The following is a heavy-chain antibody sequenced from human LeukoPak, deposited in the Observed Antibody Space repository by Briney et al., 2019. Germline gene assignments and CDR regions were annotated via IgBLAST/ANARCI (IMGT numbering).Heavy chain of an antibody. D-gene: IGHD3-22*01. V-gene: IGHV4-59*01. Sequence: SSETLSLTGTVSGGSISSYYWSWIRQPPGKGLEWIGYIYYSGSTNYNPSLKSRVTISVDTSKNQFSLKLSSVTAADTAVYYCARFYDSSGYLHFDYWGQGTLVTVSS. CDR1: GGSISSYY. CDR2: IYYSGST. CDR3: ARFYDSSGYLHFDY. J-gene: IGHJ4*02.